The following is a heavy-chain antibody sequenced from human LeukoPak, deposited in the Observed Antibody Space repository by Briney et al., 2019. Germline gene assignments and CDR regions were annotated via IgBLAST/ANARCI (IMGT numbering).Heavy chain of an antibody. D-gene: IGHD3-9*01. CDR3: ARALTGQMDFDY. J-gene: IGHJ4*02. V-gene: IGHV1-8*01. Sequence: ASVKVSCKASGYTFTSYDINWVRQATGQGLEWMGWMNPNSGNTGYAQKFQGRGTMTRNTSISTAYMELSSLRSEDTAVYYCARALTGQMDFDYWGQGTLVTVSS. CDR1: GYTFTSYD. CDR2: MNPNSGNT.